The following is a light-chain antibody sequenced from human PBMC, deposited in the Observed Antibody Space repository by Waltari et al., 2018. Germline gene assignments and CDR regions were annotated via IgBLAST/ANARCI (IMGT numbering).Light chain of an antibody. CDR1: SSDVGNYNY. V-gene: IGLV2-14*01. J-gene: IGLJ3*02. CDR3: SSYTSSSTLV. Sequence: QSALTQPASVSGSPGQSITISCPGTSSDVGNYNYVSWYQQHPGKPPNLMIYDVSKRPSGVSNRCSGSKSGNTASLTISGLQAEDEADYYCSSYTSSSTLVFGGGTKLTVV. CDR2: DVS.